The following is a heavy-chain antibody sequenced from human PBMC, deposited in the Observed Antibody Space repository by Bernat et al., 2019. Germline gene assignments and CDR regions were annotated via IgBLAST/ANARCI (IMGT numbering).Heavy chain of an antibody. V-gene: IGHV3-73*01. D-gene: IGHD4-23*01. J-gene: IGHJ3*02. CDR2: IRSKANSYAT. Sequence: EVQLVESGGGLVQPGGSLKLSFAASGFTFSGPAMHWVRQASGKGLEWVGRIRSKANSYATAYAASVKGRFTISRDDSKNTAYLQMNSLKTEDTAVYYCTRSHPYGGNACDIWGQGTMVTVSS. CDR1: GFTFSGPA. CDR3: TRSHPYGGNACDI.